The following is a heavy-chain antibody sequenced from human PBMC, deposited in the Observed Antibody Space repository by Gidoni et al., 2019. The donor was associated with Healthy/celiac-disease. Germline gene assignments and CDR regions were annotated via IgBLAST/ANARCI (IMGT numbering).Heavy chain of an antibody. V-gene: IGHV1-18*04. J-gene: IGHJ3*02. Sequence: QVQLVQSGAEVKTPGASVTVSCKASGYTFPSYGIRWVRQAPGKGLEWMGWISAYNGNTNYEQKLQGRVTMTTDTSTSTAYMELRSLRSDDTAVYYCARESVVVVAATPVLGAFDIWGQGTMVTVSS. D-gene: IGHD2-15*01. CDR2: ISAYNGNT. CDR1: GYTFPSYG. CDR3: ARESVVVVAATPVLGAFDI.